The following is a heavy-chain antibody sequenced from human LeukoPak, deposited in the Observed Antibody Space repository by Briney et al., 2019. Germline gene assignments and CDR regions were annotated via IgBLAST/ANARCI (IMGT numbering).Heavy chain of an antibody. V-gene: IGHV3-48*02. J-gene: IGHJ4*02. Sequence: GGSLRLSCAASGFTFSSYSMNWVRQAPGKGLEWVSYISSDSRTIYYADSVKGRFTISRDNAKNSLYLQMKSLRDEDTAVYYCARYGSGASYITNYFDYWGQGTLVTVSS. CDR1: GFTFSSYS. D-gene: IGHD3-10*01. CDR2: ISSDSRTI. CDR3: ARYGSGASYITNYFDY.